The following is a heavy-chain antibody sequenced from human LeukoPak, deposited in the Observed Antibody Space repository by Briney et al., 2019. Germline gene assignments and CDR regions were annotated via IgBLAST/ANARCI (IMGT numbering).Heavy chain of an antibody. CDR1: GGSISSSSYY. V-gene: IGHV4-39*01. CDR3: ARHTADHGALDAFDI. CDR2: IYYSGST. J-gene: IGHJ3*02. D-gene: IGHD4-17*01. Sequence: SETLSLTCTVSGGSISSSSYYWGWIRRPPGKGLEWIGSIYYSGSTYYNPSLKSRVTISVDTSKNQFSLKLSSVTAADTAVYYCARHTADHGALDAFDIWGQGTMVTVSS.